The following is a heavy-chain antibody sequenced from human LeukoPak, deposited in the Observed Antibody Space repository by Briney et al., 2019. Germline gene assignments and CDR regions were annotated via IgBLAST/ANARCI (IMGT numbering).Heavy chain of an antibody. CDR2: ILYSGST. Sequence: PSETLSLTCTASGVSISSTAYFWVWIPPPPGKGLEWIGSILYSGSTHNNPSLMSRVSTSVEASKNQFSLKLSSVTAADTAVYYCARTGFVGVSDHDAFDIWGRGTAVTVSS. V-gene: IGHV4-39*01. CDR3: ARTGFVGVSDHDAFDI. D-gene: IGHD3-16*01. CDR1: GVSISSTAYF. J-gene: IGHJ3*02.